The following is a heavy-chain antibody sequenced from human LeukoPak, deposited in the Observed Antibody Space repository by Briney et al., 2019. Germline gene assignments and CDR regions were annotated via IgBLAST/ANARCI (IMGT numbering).Heavy chain of an antibody. CDR2: ISSSGSTI. Sequence: GGSLRLSCAASGFTFSSYEMNWVRQAPGKGLEWVSYISSSGSTIYYAYPVKGRFTISRDNSKNTLYLQMNSLRAEDTAVYYCAKKLVAGSGSKNWFDSWGQGTLVTVSS. CDR1: GFTFSSYE. J-gene: IGHJ5*01. CDR3: AKKLVAGSGSKNWFDS. D-gene: IGHD3-10*01. V-gene: IGHV3-48*03.